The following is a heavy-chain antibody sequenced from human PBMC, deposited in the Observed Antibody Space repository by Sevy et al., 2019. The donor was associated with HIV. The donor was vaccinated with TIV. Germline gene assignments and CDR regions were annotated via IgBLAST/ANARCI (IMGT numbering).Heavy chain of an antibody. V-gene: IGHV3-30-3*01. CDR3: AIDAVAGRGGYFDY. CDR2: ISYDGSNK. Sequence: GGSLRLSCAASGFTFSSYAMHWVRQAPGKGLEWAAVISYDGSNKYYADSVKGRFTISRDNSKNTLYLQMNSLRAEDTAVYYCAIDAVAGRGGYFDYWGQGTLVTVSS. J-gene: IGHJ4*02. CDR1: GFTFSSYA. D-gene: IGHD6-19*01.